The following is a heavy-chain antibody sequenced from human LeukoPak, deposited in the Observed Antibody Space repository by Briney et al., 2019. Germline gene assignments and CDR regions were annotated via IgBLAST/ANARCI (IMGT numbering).Heavy chain of an antibody. CDR2: ISYDGSNK. D-gene: IGHD6-19*01. CDR1: GFTFSSYG. V-gene: IGHV3-30*18. J-gene: IGHJ4*02. Sequence: GGSLRLSCAASGFTFSSYGMHWVRQAPGKGLEWVAVISYDGSNKYYADSVKGRFTISRDNSKNTLYLQINSLRAEDTAVYYCAKEGSGWYGRGNFDYWGQGTLVTVSS. CDR3: AKEGSGWYGRGNFDY.